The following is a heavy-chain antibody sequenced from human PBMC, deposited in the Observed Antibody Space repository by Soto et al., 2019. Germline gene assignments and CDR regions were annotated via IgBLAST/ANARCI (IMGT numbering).Heavy chain of an antibody. J-gene: IGHJ4*02. V-gene: IGHV4-61*01. CDR2: IYYSGST. CDR3: ASGGAYYDSSGSFDY. Sequence: SETRSCTWTVSGGSVSSGSYYWSWIRQPPGKVLEWIGYIYYSGSTNYNPSLKSRVTISVDTSKNQFSLKLSSVTAADTAVYYCASGGAYYDSSGSFDYWGQGTLVTVSS. D-gene: IGHD3-22*01. CDR1: GGSVSSGSYY.